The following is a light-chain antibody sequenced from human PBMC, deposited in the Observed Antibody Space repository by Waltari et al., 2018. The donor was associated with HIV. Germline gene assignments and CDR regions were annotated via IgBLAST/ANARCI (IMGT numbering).Light chain of an antibody. CDR1: YLGDKY. Sequence: SHELTQPHSVSVSPGQTASITCSGDYLGDKYASWYKQKPGQSPVLVIYQDDKRPSGIPERFSGSNSGNTATLTITGTQAMDEADYYCQAWDSSTVLFGGGTKLTVL. J-gene: IGLJ2*01. CDR2: QDD. V-gene: IGLV3-1*01. CDR3: QAWDSSTVL.